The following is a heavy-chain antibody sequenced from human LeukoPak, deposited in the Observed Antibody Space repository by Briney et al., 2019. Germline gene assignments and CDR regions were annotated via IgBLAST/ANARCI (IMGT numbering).Heavy chain of an antibody. V-gene: IGHV5-51*01. CDR2: IFPGYSDT. D-gene: IGHD3-22*01. CDR3: ARRYAYDDAEIEY. J-gene: IGHJ4*02. Sequence: GESLKISCKGSGYSFTSYWIDWVRQMPGKGLEWMGIIFPGYSDTRYSPSFQGQVTISADKSIGTAYLQWTSLKASDTAIYYCARRYAYDDAEIEYWGQGTLVTVSS. CDR1: GYSFTSYW.